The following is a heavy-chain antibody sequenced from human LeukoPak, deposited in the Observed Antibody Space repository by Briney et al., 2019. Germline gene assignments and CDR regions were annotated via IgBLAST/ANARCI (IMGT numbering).Heavy chain of an antibody. CDR2: ISYDGSNK. D-gene: IGHD3-3*01. J-gene: IGHJ6*02. V-gene: IGHV3-30-3*01. Sequence: PGGSLRLSCAASGFTFSSYAMPWVRQAPGKGLEWVAVISYDGSNKYYADSVKGRFTISRDNSKNTLYLQMNSLRAEDTAVYYCARDRLHYDFWSGYRVGYYYGMDVWGQGTTVTVSS. CDR3: ARDRLHYDFWSGYRVGYYYGMDV. CDR1: GFTFSSYA.